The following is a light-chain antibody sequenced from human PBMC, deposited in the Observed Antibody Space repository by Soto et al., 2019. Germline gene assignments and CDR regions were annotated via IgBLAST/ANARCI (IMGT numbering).Light chain of an antibody. CDR2: RNH. V-gene: IGLV1-44*01. J-gene: IGLJ2*01. CDR1: RSNIGTYA. Sequence: QSVLTQSPSASVTPGQRVTISCSGSRSNIGTYAVNWYQQLPGAAPILLIFRNHQRPSGVPDRFSGSKSGTSASLAISGPQSEDEADYYCAAWDDSLRAVVFGGGTKLTVL. CDR3: AAWDDSLRAVV.